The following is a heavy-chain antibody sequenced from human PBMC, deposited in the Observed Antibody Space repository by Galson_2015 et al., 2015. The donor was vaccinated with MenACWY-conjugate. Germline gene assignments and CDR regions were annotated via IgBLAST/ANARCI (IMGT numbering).Heavy chain of an antibody. CDR3: TREYCSGGPCPSFDC. Sequence: SLRLSCAASGSTLSGSAMNWVRQASGKGLEWVGSISSKANRYATAYAPTVKGRITISRDDSKNTAYLQMNSLKTEDTVVYYCTREYCSGGPCPSFDCWGQGTLVTVSS. V-gene: IGHV3-73*01. J-gene: IGHJ4*02. D-gene: IGHD2-15*01. CDR2: ISSKANRYAT. CDR1: GSTLSGSA.